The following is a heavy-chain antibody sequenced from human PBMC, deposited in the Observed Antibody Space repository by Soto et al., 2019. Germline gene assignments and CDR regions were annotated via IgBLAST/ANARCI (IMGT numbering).Heavy chain of an antibody. CDR3: ARPPRDLWSGYSTYFDX. V-gene: IGHV3-30-3*01. D-gene: IGHD3-3*01. CDR2: ISYDGSIT. CDR1: GFPFSSYA. J-gene: IGHJ4*02. Sequence: GGSLRLSCEGSGFPFSSYAIHWVRQTPGKGLEWVAVISYDGSITYYSDSVKGRFTISRDTPTKTVYLQLNGLRGDDTAVYYCARPPRDLWSGYSTYFDXWGQGTLVTVSX.